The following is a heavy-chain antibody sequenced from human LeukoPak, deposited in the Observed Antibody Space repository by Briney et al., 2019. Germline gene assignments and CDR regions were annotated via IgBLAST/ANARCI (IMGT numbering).Heavy chain of an antibody. CDR1: GGSISSYY. J-gene: IGHJ4*02. Sequence: SETLSLTCTVSGGSISSYYWSWIRQPPGKGLEWIGYIYYSGSTNYNPSLKSRVTISVDTSKNQFSLKLSSVTAADTAVYYCARDGPPSSYNHDRGIWGQGTLVTVSS. CDR2: IYYSGST. CDR3: ARDGPPSSYNHDRGI. D-gene: IGHD3-22*01. V-gene: IGHV4-59*01.